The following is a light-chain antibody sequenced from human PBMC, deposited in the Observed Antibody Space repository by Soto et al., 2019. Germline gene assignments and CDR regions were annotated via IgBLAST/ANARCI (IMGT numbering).Light chain of an antibody. J-gene: IGKJ5*01. CDR3: MQPLQTPIT. Sequence: DVVMTQSPLSLPVTPGEPASISCRSSQRLLHSNGDNYLDWYLQKPGQSPQLLIYLGSNRASGVPDRFSGSGSGTDFTLQISRVEAEDVGVYYCMQPLQTPITFGQGTRLEIK. V-gene: IGKV2-28*01. CDR2: LGS. CDR1: QRLLHSNGDNY.